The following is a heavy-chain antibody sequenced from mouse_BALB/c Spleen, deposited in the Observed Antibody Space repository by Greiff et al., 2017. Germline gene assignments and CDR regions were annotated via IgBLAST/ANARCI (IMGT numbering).Heavy chain of an antibody. V-gene: IGHV1-87*01. Sequence: QVQLQQSGAELARPGASVKLSCKASGYTFTSYWMQWVKQRPGQGLEWIGAIYPGDGDTRYTQKFKGKATLTADKSSSTAYMQLSSLASEDSAVYYCARDGYYFDYWGQGTTLTVSS. CDR3: ARDGYYFDY. CDR1: GYTFTSYW. J-gene: IGHJ2*01. CDR2: IYPGDGDT. D-gene: IGHD2-3*01.